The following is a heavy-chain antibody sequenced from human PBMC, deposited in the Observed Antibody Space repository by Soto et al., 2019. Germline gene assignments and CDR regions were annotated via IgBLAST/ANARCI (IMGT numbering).Heavy chain of an antibody. Sequence: GPSVKVSCKASGYTFTSYYMHWVRQAPGQGLEWMGIINPSGGSTSYAQKFQGRVTMTRDTSTSTVYMELSSLRSEDTAVYYCARYEGPEDSSQNWFDLWGQGTLVTV. D-gene: IGHD3-22*01. J-gene: IGHJ5*02. CDR3: ARYEGPEDSSQNWFDL. CDR1: GYTFTSYY. CDR2: INPSGGST. V-gene: IGHV1-46*01.